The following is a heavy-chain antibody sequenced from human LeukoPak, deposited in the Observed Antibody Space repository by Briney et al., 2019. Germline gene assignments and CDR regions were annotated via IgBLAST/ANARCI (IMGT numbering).Heavy chain of an antibody. CDR3: VKTLKYYGSGRGLFDS. Sequence: PGGSLRLSCAASGFTFSTYWMHWVRQAPGKGLVWVSRINGDGSSTTYADSVKGRFTISRDNSKNMLYLQMSSLRADDTAVYYCVKTLKYYGSGRGLFDSWGQGTLVTVSS. J-gene: IGHJ4*02. CDR1: GFTFSTYW. CDR2: INGDGSST. V-gene: IGHV3-74*01. D-gene: IGHD3-10*01.